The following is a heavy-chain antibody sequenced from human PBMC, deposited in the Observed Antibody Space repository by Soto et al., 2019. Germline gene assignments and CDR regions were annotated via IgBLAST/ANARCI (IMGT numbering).Heavy chain of an antibody. CDR2: MYYSGTT. D-gene: IGHD4-17*01. Sequence: SESLSLTCTISGGSMSRYSCHWLRQPPGKGLEWIGYMYYSGTTDYNPSLKSRVTMSLDTSKNQFSLKLSSVTFAVTAVYFCARGPTITTDFWGRGILVTVSS. J-gene: IGHJ4*02. CDR1: GGSMSRYS. V-gene: IGHV4-59*01. CDR3: ARGPTITTDF.